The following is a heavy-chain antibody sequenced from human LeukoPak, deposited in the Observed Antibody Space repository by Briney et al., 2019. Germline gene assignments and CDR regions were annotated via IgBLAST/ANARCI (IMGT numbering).Heavy chain of an antibody. Sequence: ASVKVSCKASGYTYTNYDINWVRQATGQGLEWMGWMNPNSGNTGYAQKFQGRVTMTRNTSISTAYMELSSLRSEDTAVYYCARSRDTAMVPLIYWGQGTLVTVSS. CDR1: GYTYTNYD. D-gene: IGHD5-18*01. CDR3: ARSRDTAMVPLIY. CDR2: MNPNSGNT. J-gene: IGHJ4*02. V-gene: IGHV1-8*01.